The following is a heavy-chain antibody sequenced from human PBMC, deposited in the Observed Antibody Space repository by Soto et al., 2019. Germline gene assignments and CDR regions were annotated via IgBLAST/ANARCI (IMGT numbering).Heavy chain of an antibody. D-gene: IGHD5-12*01. Sequence: GVSLRLSCAASGFTFSSYSMNWVRQAPGKGLEWVSSISSSSSYIYYADSVKGRFTISRDNAKNSLYLQMNSLRAEDTAVYYCARSMSLGSGYDLSAFDIWGQGTMVTVSS. J-gene: IGHJ3*02. CDR1: GFTFSSYS. CDR3: ARSMSLGSGYDLSAFDI. CDR2: ISSSSSYI. V-gene: IGHV3-21*01.